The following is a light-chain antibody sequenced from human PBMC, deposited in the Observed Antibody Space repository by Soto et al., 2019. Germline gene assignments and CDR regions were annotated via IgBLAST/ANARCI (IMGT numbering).Light chain of an antibody. V-gene: IGLV6-57*02. J-gene: IGLJ3*02. Sequence: NFMLTQPHSVSESPGKTVTISCTGSSGSIASNYVQWYQQRPGSAPTTVIYENNQRPSGVPDRFSGSIDSSSNSASLTISGLKTEDEADYYCQSYDTNNFWVFGGGTQLTVL. CDR1: SGSIASNY. CDR3: QSYDTNNFWV. CDR2: ENN.